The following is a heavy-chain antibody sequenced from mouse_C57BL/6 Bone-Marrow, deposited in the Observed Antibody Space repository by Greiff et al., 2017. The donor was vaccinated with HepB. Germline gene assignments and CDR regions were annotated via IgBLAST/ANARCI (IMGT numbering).Heavy chain of an antibody. V-gene: IGHV14-4*01. CDR3: TTSPSAWFAY. CDR1: GFNIKDDY. CDR2: IDPENGDT. J-gene: IGHJ3*01. Sequence: EVQLQQSGAELVRPGASVKLSCTASGFNIKDDYMHWVKQRPEQGLEWIGWIDPENGDTEYASKFQGKATITADTSSNIAYLQLSSLTSEDTAVYYCTTSPSAWFAYWGQGTLVTVSA.